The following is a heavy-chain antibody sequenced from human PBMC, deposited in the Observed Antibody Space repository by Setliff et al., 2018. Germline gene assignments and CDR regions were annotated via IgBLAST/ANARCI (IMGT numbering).Heavy chain of an antibody. J-gene: IGHJ4*02. CDR2: ISPYNGKT. CDR3: ARGSRGFDY. V-gene: IGHV1-18*01. CDR1: GYIFNSYG. Sequence: ASVKVSCKASGYIFNSYGIAWVRQAPGQGLEWMGWISPYNGKTNHAQNLQGRVAITRGTSASTAYMELSSLTSEDTAVYFCARGSRGFDYWGQGALVTVSS.